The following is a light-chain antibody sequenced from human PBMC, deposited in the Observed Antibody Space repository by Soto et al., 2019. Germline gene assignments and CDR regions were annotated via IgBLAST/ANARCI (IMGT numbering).Light chain of an antibody. CDR2: GAS. J-gene: IGKJ1*01. V-gene: IGKV1-39*01. Sequence: DIQLTQSPSSLSASVGDRVTITCRASQRINTFLNWYQQRPGKAPNLLIYGASNLQSGVPSRFSGSGSGTDFTLTISSLQPEDFATYYCQQTYTSRPWTFGRGTKVDI. CDR1: QRINTF. CDR3: QQTYTSRPWT.